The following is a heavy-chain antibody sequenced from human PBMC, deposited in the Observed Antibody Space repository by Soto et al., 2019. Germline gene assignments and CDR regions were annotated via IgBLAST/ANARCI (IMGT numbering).Heavy chain of an antibody. V-gene: IGHV3-30-3*01. Sequence: QVQLVESGGGVVQPGRSLRLSCGASGFTFSSYAMHWVHQAPGKGLDWVAVISYDGSSKYYPASVEGRFTISRDNSKNTLYLQMDSLRPEDTAVYYCARDLRYYAMIDYWGQGTLVTVSS. CDR1: GFTFSSYA. J-gene: IGHJ4*02. CDR2: ISYDGSSK. CDR3: ARDLRYYAMIDY. D-gene: IGHD2-8*01.